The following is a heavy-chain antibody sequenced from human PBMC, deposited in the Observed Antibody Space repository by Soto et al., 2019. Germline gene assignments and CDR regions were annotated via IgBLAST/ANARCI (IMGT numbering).Heavy chain of an antibody. CDR3: TKWFGGCRD. V-gene: IGHV4-59*11. J-gene: IGHJ4*02. D-gene: IGHD3-10*01. CDR2: VYYTGTT. CDR1: GVSINSQH. Sequence: QVQLQESGPGLVKPSETLSLTCTVSGVSINSQHWSWIRQPPGKGLEWIGYVYYTGTTKYSPSLKSRVTMSLDTSKNQFSLKLSSVTAADTAVYYCTKWFGGCRDWGQGTLVTV.